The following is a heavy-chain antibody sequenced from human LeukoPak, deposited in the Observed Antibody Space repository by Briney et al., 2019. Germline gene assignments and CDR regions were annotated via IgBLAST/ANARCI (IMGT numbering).Heavy chain of an antibody. Sequence: PGGSLRLSCAASGFTFSNYWMSWVRQAPGKGLEWVANIKFDGNDKFYVDSVKGRFTISRDNAKNLLYLQMSSLRAEDTAVYYCAKSYCSSTSCYAVGIFYYFDYWGQGTLVTVSS. J-gene: IGHJ4*02. D-gene: IGHD2-2*01. CDR1: GFTFSNYW. V-gene: IGHV3-7*01. CDR2: IKFDGNDK. CDR3: AKSYCSSTSCYAVGIFYYFDY.